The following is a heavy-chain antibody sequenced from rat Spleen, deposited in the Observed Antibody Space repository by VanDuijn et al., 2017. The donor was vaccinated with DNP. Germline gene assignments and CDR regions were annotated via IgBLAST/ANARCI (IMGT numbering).Heavy chain of an antibody. Sequence: EVQLVESGGGLVQPGRSLKLSCAASGFTFSDYYMAWVRQAPKKGLEWVASITHTGDSTYYRDSVKGRFTISRDNAKSSLYLQMDSLRSDDTATYYCTRAGLGAIFDYWGQGVMVTVSS. D-gene: IGHD5-1*01. CDR3: TRAGLGAIFDY. CDR1: GFTFSDYY. CDR2: ITHTGDST. J-gene: IGHJ2*01. V-gene: IGHV5-20*01.